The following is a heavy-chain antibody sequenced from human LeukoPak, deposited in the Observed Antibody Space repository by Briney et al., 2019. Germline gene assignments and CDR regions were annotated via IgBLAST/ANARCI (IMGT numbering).Heavy chain of an antibody. D-gene: IGHD3-10*01. CDR2: IYSGGST. J-gene: IGHJ4*02. V-gene: IGHV3-53*01. CDR1: GFGFSNYA. CDR3: ARDPPQLLWFGELSVSD. Sequence: GGSLRLSCAASGFGFSNYAMSWVRQAPGKGLEWVSVIYSGGSTYYADSVKGRFTISRDNSKNTLYLQMNSLRAEDTAVYYCARDPPQLLWFGELSVSDWGQGTLVTVSS.